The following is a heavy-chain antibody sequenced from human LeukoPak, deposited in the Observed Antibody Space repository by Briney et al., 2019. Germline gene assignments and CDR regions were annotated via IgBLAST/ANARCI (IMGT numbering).Heavy chain of an antibody. J-gene: IGHJ4*02. CDR1: GGSFSGYH. V-gene: IGHV4-34*01. D-gene: IGHD1-14*01. Sequence: PSETLSLTCVVYGGSFSGYHWSWIRQSPGKGLEWIGEINHRGSTNYNPSLKRRVTMSLDTSKNQFSLKLSSVTAADTAVYYCARWQINLYYFDYWGQGTLVTVSS. CDR2: INHRGST. CDR3: ARWQINLYYFDY.